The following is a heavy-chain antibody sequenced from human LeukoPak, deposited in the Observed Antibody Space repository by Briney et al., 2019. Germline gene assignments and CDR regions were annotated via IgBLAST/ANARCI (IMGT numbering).Heavy chain of an antibody. D-gene: IGHD6-13*01. V-gene: IGHV4-61*05. CDR1: GGSIRSSSYY. J-gene: IGHJ5*02. Sequence: SETLSLTCTVSGGSIRSSSYYWGWIRQPPGKGLEWIGFIYYSGSTNYNPSLKSRVTISVDTSKNQFFLNLRSVTAADTAVYYCARVPRIEAGATGDWFDPWGQGTVVTVSS. CDR3: ARVPRIEAGATGDWFDP. CDR2: IYYSGST.